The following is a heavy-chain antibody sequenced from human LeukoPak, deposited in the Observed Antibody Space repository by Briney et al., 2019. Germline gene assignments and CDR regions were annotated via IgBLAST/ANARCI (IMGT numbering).Heavy chain of an antibody. CDR2: IDNSGTIT. V-gene: IGHV3-23*05. Sequence: PGGSLRLSCAASGFTFSSYAMNWVRQAPGKGLEWVSGIDNSGTITYYTDSVKGRFTISRDNSKNTLYLQMNSLRAEDTALYYCARVSPTSQNFDYWGQGTLVTVSS. CDR3: ARVSPTSQNFDY. CDR1: GFTFSSYA. J-gene: IGHJ4*02.